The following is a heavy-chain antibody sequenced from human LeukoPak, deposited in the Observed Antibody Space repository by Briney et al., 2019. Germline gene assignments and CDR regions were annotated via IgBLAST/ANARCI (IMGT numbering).Heavy chain of an antibody. CDR1: GFTVSSNY. J-gene: IGHJ3*02. V-gene: IGHV3-23*01. CDR3: AKGYQWGYPPGAFDI. CDR2: ISGSGGST. D-gene: IGHD2-8*01. Sequence: GGSLRLSCAASGFTVSSNYMSWVRQAPRKGLEWVSTISGSGGSTYYADSVKGRFTISRDNSKNTLYLQMNSLRAEDTAVYYCAKGYQWGYPPGAFDIWGQGTMVTVSS.